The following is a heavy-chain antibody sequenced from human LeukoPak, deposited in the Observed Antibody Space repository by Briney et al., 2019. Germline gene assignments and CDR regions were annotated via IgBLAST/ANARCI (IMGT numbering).Heavy chain of an antibody. V-gene: IGHV1-18*01. Sequence: ASVKVSCKASGYTFTGYGISWVRQAPGQGLEWMGWISAYNGNTNYAQKLQGRVTMTTDTSTSTAYMELRSLRSDDTAVYYCARLSVTDYVWGSWGQGTLVTVSS. CDR1: GYTFTGYG. D-gene: IGHD3-16*01. J-gene: IGHJ4*02. CDR3: ARLSVTDYVWGS. CDR2: ISAYNGNT.